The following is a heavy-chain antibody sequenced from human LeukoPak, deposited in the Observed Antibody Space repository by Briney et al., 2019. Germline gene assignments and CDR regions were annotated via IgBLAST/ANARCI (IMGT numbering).Heavy chain of an antibody. CDR3: ARGPLRYFDWLLPNPFGY. D-gene: IGHD3-9*01. CDR2: MNPNSGNT. J-gene: IGHJ4*02. CDR1: GYTFTSYD. Sequence: GASVKVSCKASGYTFTSYDINWVRQATGQGLEWMGWMNPNSGNTGYAQKFQGRVTMTRNTSISTAYMELSSLRSEDTAVYYCARGPLRYFDWLLPNPFGYWGQGTLVTVSS. V-gene: IGHV1-8*01.